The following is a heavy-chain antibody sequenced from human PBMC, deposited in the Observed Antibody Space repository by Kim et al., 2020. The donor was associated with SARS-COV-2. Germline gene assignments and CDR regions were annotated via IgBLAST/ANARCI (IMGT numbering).Heavy chain of an antibody. CDR3: ARELFPTPRRFDP. J-gene: IGHJ5*02. Sequence: GGSLRLSCAASGFTVSSNYMSWVRQAPGKGLEWVSVIYSGGSTYYADSVKGRFTISRDNSKNTLYLQMNSLRAEDTAVYYCARELFPTPRRFDPWGQGTLVTVSS. CDR1: GFTVSSNY. V-gene: IGHV3-66*01. CDR2: IYSGGST.